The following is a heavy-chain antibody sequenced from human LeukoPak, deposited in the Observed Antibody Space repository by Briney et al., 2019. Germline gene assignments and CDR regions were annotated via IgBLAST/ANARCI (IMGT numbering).Heavy chain of an antibody. Sequence: SETLSLTCAVYGGSFSGYYWGWIRQPPGKGLEWIGEINHSGSTNYNPSLKSRVTISVDTSKNQFSLKLSSVTAADTAVYYCARGGYYDFWSGEAVMDVWGQGTTVTVSS. CDR1: GGSFSGYY. J-gene: IGHJ6*02. CDR2: INHSGST. D-gene: IGHD3-3*01. CDR3: ARGGYYDFWSGEAVMDV. V-gene: IGHV4-34*01.